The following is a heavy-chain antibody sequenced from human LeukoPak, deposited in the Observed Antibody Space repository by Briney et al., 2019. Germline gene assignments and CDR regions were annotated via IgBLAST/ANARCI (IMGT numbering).Heavy chain of an antibody. CDR3: ARDSSAICAFDI. V-gene: IGHV4-31*03. J-gene: IGHJ3*02. Sequence: PSQTLSLTCTVSGGSIGSTTYYWSWIRQHPGKGLEWIGYIYYSGSTYYNPSLKSRVTISVDTSKNQFSLKLSSVTAADTAVYYCARDSSAICAFDIWGQGTMVTVSS. CDR1: GGSIGSTTYY. D-gene: IGHD6-6*01. CDR2: IYYSGST.